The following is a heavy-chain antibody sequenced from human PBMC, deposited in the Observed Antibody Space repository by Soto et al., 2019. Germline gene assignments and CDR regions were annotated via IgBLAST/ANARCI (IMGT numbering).Heavy chain of an antibody. V-gene: IGHV1-58*01. CDR3: AADFPHRGMATIGKYYYGMDV. D-gene: IGHD5-12*01. CDR1: GFTFTSSA. CDR2: IVVGSGNT. J-gene: IGHJ6*02. Sequence: ASVKVSCKASGFTFTSSAVQWVRQARGQRLEWIGWIVVGSGNTNYAQKFQERVTITRDMSTSTASMELSSLRSEDTAVYYCAADFPHRGMATIGKYYYGMDVWGQGTTVTVSS.